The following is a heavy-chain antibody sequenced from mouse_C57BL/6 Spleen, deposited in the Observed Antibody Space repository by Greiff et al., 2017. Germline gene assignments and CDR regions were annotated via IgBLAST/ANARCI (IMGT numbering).Heavy chain of an antibody. J-gene: IGHJ2*01. CDR1: GYTFTSYG. D-gene: IGHD1-1*01. CDR2: IYPRSGNT. Sequence: VKLVESGAELARPGASVKLSCKASGYTFTSYGISWVKQRTGQGLEWIGEIYPRSGNTYYNEKFKGKATLTADKSSSTAYMELRSLTSEDSAVYFCARSSITTVVATDYFDYWGQGTTLTVSS. V-gene: IGHV1-81*01. CDR3: ARSSITTVVATDYFDY.